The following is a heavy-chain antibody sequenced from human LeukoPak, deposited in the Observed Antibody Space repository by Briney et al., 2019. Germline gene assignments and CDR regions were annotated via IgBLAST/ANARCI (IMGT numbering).Heavy chain of an antibody. J-gene: IGHJ4*02. D-gene: IGHD4-23*01. Sequence: WETLSLTCTVSGGSISSYYWSWIRQPPGKGLEWIGYIYYSGSTNCNPSLKSRVTISVDTSKNQFSLKLSSVTAADTAVYYCARGRWRIDYWGQGTLVTVSS. CDR2: IYYSGST. CDR3: ARGRWRIDY. V-gene: IGHV4-59*01. CDR1: GGSISSYY.